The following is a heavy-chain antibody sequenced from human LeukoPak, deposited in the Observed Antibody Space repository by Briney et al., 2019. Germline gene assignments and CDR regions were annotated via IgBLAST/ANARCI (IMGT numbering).Heavy chain of an antibody. Sequence: SETLSLTCTVSGVSISNNYFYWAWIRQPPGKGLELIGYSGSTFYNSSLKSRVTISADTSQNQFSLSLISVTAADTAVYYCATLGLLRGAGFNLATHFDYWGQGTLVAVSS. CDR2: YSGST. V-gene: IGHV4-39*01. J-gene: IGHJ4*02. CDR3: ATLGLLRGAGFNLATHFDY. CDR1: GVSISNNYFY. D-gene: IGHD1-26*01.